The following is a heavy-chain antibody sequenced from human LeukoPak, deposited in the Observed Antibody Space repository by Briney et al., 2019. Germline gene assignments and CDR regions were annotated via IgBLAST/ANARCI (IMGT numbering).Heavy chain of an antibody. J-gene: IGHJ4*02. Sequence: GGSLRLSCAASGFTFSSYWMHWVRQAPGKGLVWVSRINSDGSSTSYADSVKGRFTISRDNAKNTLYLQMNSLRAEDTAVYYCARGDDIVLMVYAPFFDYWGQGTLVTVSS. D-gene: IGHD2-8*01. CDR2: INSDGSST. V-gene: IGHV3-74*01. CDR3: ARGDDIVLMVYAPFFDY. CDR1: GFTFSSYW.